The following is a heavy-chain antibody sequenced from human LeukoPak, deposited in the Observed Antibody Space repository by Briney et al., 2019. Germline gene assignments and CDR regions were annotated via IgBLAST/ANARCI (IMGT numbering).Heavy chain of an antibody. V-gene: IGHV3-23*01. Sequence: GGSLRLSCTASGFTLSSYPMYWVRQAPGKGLEWVSAISGDGKSTYYAESMKGRFTLSRDNSKDTLYLQMNSLRAEDTAVYYCATDVDMVTGALDIWGQGTMVTVSS. CDR1: GFTLSSYP. CDR2: ISGDGKST. J-gene: IGHJ3*02. CDR3: ATDVDMVTGALDI. D-gene: IGHD5-18*01.